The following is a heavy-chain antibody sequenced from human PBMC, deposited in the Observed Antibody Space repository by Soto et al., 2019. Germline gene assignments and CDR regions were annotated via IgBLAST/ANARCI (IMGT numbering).Heavy chain of an antibody. CDR3: ARHEGLGWEPDY. J-gene: IGHJ4*02. Sequence: QLQLQESGPGLVKPSETLSLTCTVSGGSISSSSYYWGWIRQPPGKGLEWIGSIYYSGSTYYNPSLKSRVTIYVDTSKYQFSLKLSFVTAADTAVYYCARHEGLGWEPDYCGQGTLVTVSS. V-gene: IGHV4-39*01. CDR2: IYYSGST. D-gene: IGHD1-26*01. CDR1: GGSISSSSYY.